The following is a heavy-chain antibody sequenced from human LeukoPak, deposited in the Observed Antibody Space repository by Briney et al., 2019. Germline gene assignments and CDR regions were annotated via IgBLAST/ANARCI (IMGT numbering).Heavy chain of an antibody. V-gene: IGHV1-2*04. J-gene: IGHJ4*02. CDR1: GYTFTGYY. CDR3: ARASYSGSYEDFDY. D-gene: IGHD1-26*01. CDR2: INPNSGGT. Sequence: GASVKVSCKASGYTFTGYYMHWVRQAPGQGLEWMGWINPNSGGTNYAQKFQGWVTMTRDTSISTAYMELSSLRSDDTAVYYCARASYSGSYEDFDYWGQGTLVTVSS.